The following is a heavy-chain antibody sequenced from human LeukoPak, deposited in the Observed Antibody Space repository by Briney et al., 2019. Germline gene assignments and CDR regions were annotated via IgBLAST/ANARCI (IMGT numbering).Heavy chain of an antibody. CDR1: GLTFSSHS. V-gene: IGHV3-23*01. CDR3: ATTTTGYSCGRFPGWPVDY. Sequence: GRSLRLSCASSGLTFSSHSTFWVRQAPGKGLEWGSGIFDRVGSTQYVNSVKGRSTISRDNYRSAVYLKMNSLRAEDTAVYCRATTTTGYSCGRFPGWPVDYWGQGPLVTVSA. J-gene: IGHJ4*02. CDR2: IFDRVGST. D-gene: IGHD6-19*01.